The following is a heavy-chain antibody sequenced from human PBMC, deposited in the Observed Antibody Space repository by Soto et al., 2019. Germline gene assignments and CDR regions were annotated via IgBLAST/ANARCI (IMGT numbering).Heavy chain of an antibody. Sequence: QVQLVQSGAEAKKPGSSVKVSCKTSGGTFSSYAISWVRQAPGQGLEWMGGIVPLFRTTNYAQKFQGRVTITADTSTDTLYMELSGLRSGDTAGYYCARGGYSSTWSNLLDRSGLDVWGQGTTVTVSS. CDR2: IVPLFRTT. D-gene: IGHD6-13*01. CDR1: GGTFSSYA. V-gene: IGHV1-69*06. J-gene: IGHJ6*02. CDR3: ARGGYSSTWSNLLDRSGLDV.